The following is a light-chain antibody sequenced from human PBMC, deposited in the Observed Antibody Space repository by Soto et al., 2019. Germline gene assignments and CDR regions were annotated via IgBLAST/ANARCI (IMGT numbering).Light chain of an antibody. J-gene: IGLJ2*01. Sequence: QLVLTQSPSASASLGASVKLTCTLSSRHSGYAIAWHQQQPEKGPRYLMKLSGDGSHSKGDGIPDRFSGSSSGTERYLTISSLQSEDEADYYCQTWGTGSVVFGGGTQLTVL. CDR2: LSGDGSH. V-gene: IGLV4-69*02. CDR1: SRHSGYA. CDR3: QTWGTGSVV.